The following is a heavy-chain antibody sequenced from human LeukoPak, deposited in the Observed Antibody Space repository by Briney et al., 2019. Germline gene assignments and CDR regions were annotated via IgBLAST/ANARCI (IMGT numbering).Heavy chain of an antibody. CDR3: ARGQLYYDILTGYYPDAFDI. CDR1: GFTFSSYE. Sequence: SGGSLRLSCAASGFTFSSYEMNWVRQAPGKGLEWVSYISSSGSTIYYADSVKGRFTISRDNAKNSLYLQMNSLRAEDTAVYYCARGQLYYDILTGYYPDAFDIWGQGTMVTVSS. J-gene: IGHJ3*02. D-gene: IGHD3-9*01. V-gene: IGHV3-48*03. CDR2: ISSSGSTI.